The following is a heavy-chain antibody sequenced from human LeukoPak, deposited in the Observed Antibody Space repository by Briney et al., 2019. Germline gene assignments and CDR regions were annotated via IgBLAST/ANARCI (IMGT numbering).Heavy chain of an antibody. CDR2: TSAYNGNT. V-gene: IGHV1-18*01. CDR1: GYTLSSYG. D-gene: IGHD3-22*01. J-gene: IGHJ3*02. Sequence: ASVKVSCKASGYTLSSYGISWVRQAPGQGLEWMGWTSAYNGNTNYAQKVQGRVTMTTDTSTSTAYMELKSLRSDDTAVYYCARIKSYYYDTSDKDAFDIWGQGTMVTVCS. CDR3: ARIKSYYYDTSDKDAFDI.